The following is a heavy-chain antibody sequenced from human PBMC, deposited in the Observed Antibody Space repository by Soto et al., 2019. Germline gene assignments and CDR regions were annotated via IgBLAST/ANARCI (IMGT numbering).Heavy chain of an antibody. D-gene: IGHD3-3*01. CDR2: IIPIFGTA. V-gene: IGHV1-69*06. J-gene: IGHJ5*02. CDR3: ARGGSRLRFLEWLSWFDP. CDR1: GGTFSSYA. Sequence: SVKVSCKASGGTFSSYAISWVRQAPGQGLEWMGGIIPIFGTANYAQKFQGRVTITADKSTSTAYMELSSLRSEDTAVYCCARGGSRLRFLEWLSWFDPWGQGTLVTVSS.